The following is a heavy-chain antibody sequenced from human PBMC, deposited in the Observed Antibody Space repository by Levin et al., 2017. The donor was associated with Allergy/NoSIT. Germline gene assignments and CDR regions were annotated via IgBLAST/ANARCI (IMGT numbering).Heavy chain of an antibody. CDR2: INHSGST. J-gene: IGHJ6*02. CDR1: GGSFSGYY. D-gene: IGHD2-2*01. Sequence: SETLSLTCAVYGGSFSGYYWSWIRQPPGKGLEWIGEINHSGSTNYNPSLKSRVTISVDTSKNQFSLKLSSVTAADTAVYYCARGRGRYCSSTSCYEVIGQPGYYYYGMDVWGQGTTVTVSS. V-gene: IGHV4-34*01. CDR3: ARGRGRYCSSTSCYEVIGQPGYYYYGMDV.